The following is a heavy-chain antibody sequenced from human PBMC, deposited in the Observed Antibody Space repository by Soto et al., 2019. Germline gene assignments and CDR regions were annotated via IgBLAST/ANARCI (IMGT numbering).Heavy chain of an antibody. D-gene: IGHD3-3*01. CDR3: ASDQGITIFGGVTGPGP. Sequence: GGSLRLSCAASGFTFSSYAMHWVRQAPGKELEWVAVISYDGSNKYYADSAKGRFTISRDNSKNTLYLQMNSLRAEDTAVYYCASDQGITIFGGVTGPGPWGQGTLVTVSS. V-gene: IGHV3-30-3*01. CDR1: GFTFSSYA. J-gene: IGHJ5*02. CDR2: ISYDGSNK.